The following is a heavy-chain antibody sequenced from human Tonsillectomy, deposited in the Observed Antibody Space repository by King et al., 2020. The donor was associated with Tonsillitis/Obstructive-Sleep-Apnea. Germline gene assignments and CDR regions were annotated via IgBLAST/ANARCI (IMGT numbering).Heavy chain of an antibody. CDR1: GFTFSNAW. V-gene: IGHV3-15*07. CDR2: IKSKTDGGTT. Sequence: VQLVESGGGLVKPGGSLRLSCAASGFTFSNAWMNWVRQAPGKGLEWVGRIKSKTDGGTTDYAAPVKGRFTISRDDSKNTLYLQMNSLKTEDTAVYYCTTLRISMIVVPTNIWGQGTMVTVSS. CDR3: TTLRISMIVVPTNI. D-gene: IGHD3-22*01. J-gene: IGHJ3*02.